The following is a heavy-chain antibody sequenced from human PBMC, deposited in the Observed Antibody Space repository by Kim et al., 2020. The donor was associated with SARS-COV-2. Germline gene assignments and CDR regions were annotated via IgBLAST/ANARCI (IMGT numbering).Heavy chain of an antibody. D-gene: IGHD3-22*01. CDR1: GYSFTSYW. V-gene: IGHV5-51*01. J-gene: IGHJ6*02. CDR3: ARGGGGDRRGYSPIYYYSARKGTTDPQTAGRRREGAGPPQLYRGGGGGGDSSGYYRIYYYYGMDV. CDR2: IYPGDSDT. Sequence: GESLKISCKGSGYSFTSYWIGWVRQMPGKGLEWMGIIYPGDSDTRYSPSFQGQVTISADKSISTAYLQWSSLKASDTAMYYCARGGGGDRRGYSPIYYYSARKGTTDPQTAGRRREGAGPPQLYRGGGGGGDSSGYYRIYYYYGMDVWGQGTTVTVSS.